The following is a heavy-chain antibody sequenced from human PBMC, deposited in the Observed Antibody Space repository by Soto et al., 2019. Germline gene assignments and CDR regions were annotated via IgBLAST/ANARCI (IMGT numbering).Heavy chain of an antibody. V-gene: IGHV3-23*01. CDR3: ASQGEWLRSKKPGDY. J-gene: IGHJ4*02. Sequence: EVQLLESGGGLVQPGGSLRLSCAASGFTFSSYAMSWVRQAPGKGLEWVSAISGSGGSTYYADSVKGRFTISRDNSKNTLYLQMNSLRAEDTAVYYCASQGEWLRSKKPGDYWGQGTLVTVSS. CDR2: ISGSGGST. CDR1: GFTFSSYA. D-gene: IGHD5-12*01.